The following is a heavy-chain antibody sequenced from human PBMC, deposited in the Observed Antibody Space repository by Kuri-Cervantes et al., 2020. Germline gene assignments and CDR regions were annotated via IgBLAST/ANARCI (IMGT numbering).Heavy chain of an antibody. CDR3: TTEVGGGPVLLWFGDPRRDY. V-gene: IGHV3-30-3*01. CDR1: GFTFSSYA. CDR2: ISYDGSNK. Sequence: GESLKISCAASGFTFSSYAMHWVRQAPGKGLEWVAVISYDGSNKYYADSVKGRFTISRDNSKNTLYLQMNSLGAEDTAVYYCTTEVGGGPVLLWFGDPRRDYWGQGTLVTVSS. D-gene: IGHD3-10*01. J-gene: IGHJ4*02.